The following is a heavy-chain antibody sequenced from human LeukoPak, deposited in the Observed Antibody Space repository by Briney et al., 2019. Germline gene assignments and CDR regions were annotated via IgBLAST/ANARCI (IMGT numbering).Heavy chain of an antibody. CDR3: ARGGLVRGVSYYYYGMDV. Sequence: PSETLSLTCAVYGGSFSGYYWSWIRQPPGKGLEWIGEINHSGSTNYNPSLKSRVTISVDTSKNQFSLKLSSVTAADTAVYYCARGGLVRGVSYYYYGMDVWGQGTTATVSS. J-gene: IGHJ6*02. D-gene: IGHD3-10*01. CDR1: GGSFSGYY. CDR2: INHSGST. V-gene: IGHV4-34*01.